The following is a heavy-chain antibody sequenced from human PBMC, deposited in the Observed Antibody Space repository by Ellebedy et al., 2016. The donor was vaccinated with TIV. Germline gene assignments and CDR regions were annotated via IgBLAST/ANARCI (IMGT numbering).Heavy chain of an antibody. Sequence: GGSLRLXXAAYGFADSHFFMSWVRQAPGKGLEWVSAIYSGGDTYYADSVKGRFTVSRDISKDTLYLQMNSLRAEDTAVYYCARGAASAWEVFFYWGQGTLVTVSP. CDR1: GFADSHFF. J-gene: IGHJ4*02. D-gene: IGHD1-26*01. CDR3: ARGAASAWEVFFY. V-gene: IGHV3-66*01. CDR2: IYSGGDT.